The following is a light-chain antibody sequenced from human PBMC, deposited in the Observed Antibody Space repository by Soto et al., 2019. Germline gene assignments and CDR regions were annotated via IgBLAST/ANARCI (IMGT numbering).Light chain of an antibody. Sequence: DIQMTQSPSSLSASVGDRVTITCRASQGISNNLAWYQQKPGKVPKLLIYAASTLQSGVPSRFSGSGSGTDFSLTISSLQPEDVATYYCLKYNSAPWTFGQGTKVEIK. V-gene: IGKV1-27*01. CDR1: QGISNN. CDR2: AAS. CDR3: LKYNSAPWT. J-gene: IGKJ1*01.